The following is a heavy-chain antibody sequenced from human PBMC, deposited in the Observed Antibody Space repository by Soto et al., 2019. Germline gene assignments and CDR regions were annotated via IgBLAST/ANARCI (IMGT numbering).Heavy chain of an antibody. CDR3: ARVPGP. CDR1: GGSISSGDFS. Sequence: SETLYLTCAVSGGSISSGDFSWSWIRQPPGKGLEWIGYIYHSGSTYYNPSLKSRVTISVDRSKNQFSLKLSSVTAADTAVYYCARVPGPWGQGNLVTVS. CDR2: IYHSGST. J-gene: IGHJ5*02. V-gene: IGHV4-30-2*01.